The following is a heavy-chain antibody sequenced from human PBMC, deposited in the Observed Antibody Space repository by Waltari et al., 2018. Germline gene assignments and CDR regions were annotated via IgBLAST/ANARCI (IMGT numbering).Heavy chain of an antibody. J-gene: IGHJ5*02. CDR1: DYSFIMCYF. D-gene: IGHD2-21*01. CDR3: GRLGGSMTTYQTFRDH. Sequence: ESGPGRVRPSETLPPNFDAPDYSFIMCYFWGWIRQPPGKGLEWIGSINYSGNRYINPSFESRVTISVDTSSNQFSLQLHSVTAADTAVYFCGRLGGSMTTYQTFRDHWGQGILVNVSS. V-gene: IGHV4-38-2*01. CDR2: INYSGNR.